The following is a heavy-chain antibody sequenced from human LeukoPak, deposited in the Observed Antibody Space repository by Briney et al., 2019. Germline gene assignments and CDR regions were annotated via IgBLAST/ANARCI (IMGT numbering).Heavy chain of an antibody. CDR3: AKDRSSSSWYDADY. V-gene: IGHV3-23*01. CDR1: GFTFSSYG. Sequence: GGTLRLSCAASGFTFSSYGMGWARQAPGKGLEWVSTISGRGTNTYYADSVKGRFTISRDNSKSTLYLQMHSLRVDDTAVYYCAKDRSSSSWYDADYWGQGTLVTVSS. CDR2: ISGRGTNT. J-gene: IGHJ4*02. D-gene: IGHD6-13*01.